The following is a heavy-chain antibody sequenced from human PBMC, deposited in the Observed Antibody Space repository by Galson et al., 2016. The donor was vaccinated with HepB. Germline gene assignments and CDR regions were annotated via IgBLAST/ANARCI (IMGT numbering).Heavy chain of an antibody. CDR1: GFSFRIYA. J-gene: IGHJ6*02. D-gene: IGHD3-16*01. V-gene: IGHV3-23*01. Sequence: SLRLSCAASGFSFRIYAMNWVRQVPGKGLEWVSGISGSGDTTYYADSVKGRFIISRDNSKNTVYLQMNSLRADDTAVYYCARLGGAYTRGGMDVWGQGTAVIVSS. CDR2: ISGSGDTT. CDR3: ARLGGAYTRGGMDV.